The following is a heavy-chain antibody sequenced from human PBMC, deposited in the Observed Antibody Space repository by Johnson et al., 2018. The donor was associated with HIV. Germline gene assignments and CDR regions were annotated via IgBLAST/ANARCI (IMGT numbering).Heavy chain of an antibody. Sequence: VQLVESGGGLVQPGGSLRLSCAASGFTFSSYAMSWVRQAPGKGLEWVSAISGSGGSTYYADSVKGRFTISRDNSKNTLALQMNRLRAEGTAVYYCARCGDAYTLLRALDSWGQGTMVTVSS. CDR2: ISGSGGST. J-gene: IGHJ3*02. V-gene: IGHV3-23*04. D-gene: IGHD5-24*01. CDR1: GFTFSSYA. CDR3: ARCGDAYTLLRALDS.